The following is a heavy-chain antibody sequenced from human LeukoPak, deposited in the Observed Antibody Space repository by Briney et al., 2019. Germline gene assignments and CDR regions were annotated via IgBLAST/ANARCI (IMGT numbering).Heavy chain of an antibody. V-gene: IGHV3-23*01. J-gene: IGHJ4*02. CDR1: GFTFSSSA. CDR2: ISASGGST. CDR3: AKGQRWESPHYLDS. D-gene: IGHD1-26*01. Sequence: GGSLRLSCAASGFTFSSSAMSWVRQVPGKGLEWVSGISASGGSTSYADSVRGRFTISRDNSKNTLYVQMNSLRDEDTAVYYCAKGQRWESPHYLDSWGQGTLVTVSS.